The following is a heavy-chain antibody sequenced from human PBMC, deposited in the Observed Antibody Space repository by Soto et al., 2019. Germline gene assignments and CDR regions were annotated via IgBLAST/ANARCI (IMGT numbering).Heavy chain of an antibody. Sequence: SETLSLTCTVSGGSISSYYWSWIRQPPGKGLEWIGYIYYSGSTNYNPSLKSRVTISVDTSKNQFSLKLSSVTAADTAVYYCARHSYDYYYGMAVWGQGTTVTVSS. CDR2: IYYSGST. J-gene: IGHJ6*02. V-gene: IGHV4-59*08. CDR3: ARHSYDYYYGMAV. CDR1: GGSISSYY.